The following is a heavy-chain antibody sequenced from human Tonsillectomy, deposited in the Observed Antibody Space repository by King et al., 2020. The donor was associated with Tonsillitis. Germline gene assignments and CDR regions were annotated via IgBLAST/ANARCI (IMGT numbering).Heavy chain of an antibody. CDR1: GFTFSDYY. CDR2: ISSSGITI. J-gene: IGHJ4*02. D-gene: IGHD3-3*01. Sequence: QLVQSGGGLVEPGGSLRLSCVASGFTFSDYYMSWIRQAPGKGLEWVSYISSSGITIYYADSVKGRFTISRDNAKNSLYLQMNSLRAEDTAVYYCARDSGDFWSGYSVYYFDYWGQGTLVTVSS. V-gene: IGHV3-11*01. CDR3: ARDSGDFWSGYSVYYFDY.